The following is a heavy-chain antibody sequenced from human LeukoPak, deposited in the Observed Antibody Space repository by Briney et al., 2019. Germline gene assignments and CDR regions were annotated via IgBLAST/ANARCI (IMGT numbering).Heavy chain of an antibody. CDR3: ARIPYYYDSSGYFDY. CDR1: GGSISSYY. CDR2: IYTSGST. J-gene: IGHJ4*02. V-gene: IGHV4-4*07. D-gene: IGHD3-22*01. Sequence: SETLSLTCTVSGGSISSYYWSWIRQPAGKGLEWIGRIYTSGSTNYNPSLKSRVTISVDTSKNQFSLKLSSVTAADTAVYYCARIPYYYDSSGYFDYWGQGTLVTVSS.